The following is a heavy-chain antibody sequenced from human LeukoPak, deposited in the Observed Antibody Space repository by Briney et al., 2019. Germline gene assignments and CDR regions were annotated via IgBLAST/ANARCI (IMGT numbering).Heavy chain of an antibody. CDR1: GTSIMSSHW. Sequence: SETLSLTCGVYGTSIMSSHWWSWARQPPGKGLEWIGEIYHRGTTNYNPSLKGRVTMSLDISNNQISLHLTSVTAADTAVYYCATYFYGDYAVYYFDYWGQGTLVTVSS. CDR2: IYHRGTT. V-gene: IGHV4-4*02. CDR3: ATYFYGDYAVYYFDY. J-gene: IGHJ4*02. D-gene: IGHD4-17*01.